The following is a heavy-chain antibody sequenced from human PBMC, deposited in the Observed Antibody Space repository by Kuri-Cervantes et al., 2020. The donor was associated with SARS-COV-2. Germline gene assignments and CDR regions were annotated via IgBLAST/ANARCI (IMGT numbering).Heavy chain of an antibody. CDR3: AKTKGVDTAMDCIDY. J-gene: IGHJ4*02. CDR1: GFTFSSYA. D-gene: IGHD5-18*01. V-gene: IGHV3-21*01. Sequence: GGSLRLSCAASGFTFSSYAMSWVRQAPGKGLEWVSSISSSSSYIYYADSVKGRFTISRDNAKNSLYLQMNSLRAEGTAVYYCAKTKGVDTAMDCIDYWGQGTLVTVSS. CDR2: ISSSSSYI.